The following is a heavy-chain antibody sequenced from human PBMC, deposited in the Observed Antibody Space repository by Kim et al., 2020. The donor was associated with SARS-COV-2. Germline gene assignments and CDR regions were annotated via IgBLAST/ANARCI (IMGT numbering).Heavy chain of an antibody. V-gene: IGHV3-7*04. Sequence: YGDSGKGRLTISRENAKISLYLQMNSRRAEDTAVYYCARISPSATLGYWGQGTLVTVSS. D-gene: IGHD3-3*02. J-gene: IGHJ4*02. CDR3: ARISPSATLGY.